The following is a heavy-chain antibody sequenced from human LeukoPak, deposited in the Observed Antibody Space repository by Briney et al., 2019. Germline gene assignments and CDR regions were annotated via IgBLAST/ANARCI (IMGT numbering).Heavy chain of an antibody. Sequence: ASVKASCKASGYTFTSYGISWVRQAPGQGLEWMGWISAYNGNTNYAQKLQGRVTMTTDTSTSTAYMELRSLRSDDTAVYYCAGDLVQYSSSTFDYWGQGTLVTVSS. CDR2: ISAYNGNT. CDR3: AGDLVQYSSSTFDY. V-gene: IGHV1-18*01. CDR1: GYTFTSYG. J-gene: IGHJ4*02. D-gene: IGHD6-6*01.